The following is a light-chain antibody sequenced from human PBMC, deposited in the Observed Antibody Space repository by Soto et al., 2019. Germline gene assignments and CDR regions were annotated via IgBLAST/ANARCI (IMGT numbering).Light chain of an antibody. CDR1: QSVSSSY. CDR3: QHFGGTTFT. V-gene: IGKV3-20*01. Sequence: EIVLTQSPGTLSLSPGEGATLSCRASQSVSSSYIAWYQQRPGQTPSLLIYGASTRATGIPDRFIGSGSGTHFTLTISRLEPGDFAVYYCQHFGGTTFTFGQGTRLEIK. CDR2: GAS. J-gene: IGKJ5*01.